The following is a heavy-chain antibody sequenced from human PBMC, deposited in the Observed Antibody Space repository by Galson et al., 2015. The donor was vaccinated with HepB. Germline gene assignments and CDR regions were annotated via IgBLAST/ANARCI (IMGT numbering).Heavy chain of an antibody. CDR2: ISSSSSYI. CDR1: GFTFSSYS. Sequence: SLRLSCAASGFTFSSYSMNWVRQAPGKGLEWVSSISSSSSYIYYADSVKGRFTISRDNAKNSLYLQMNSLRAEDTAVYYCARVEDTAMAGDFDYWGQGTLVTVSS. CDR3: ARVEDTAMAGDFDY. J-gene: IGHJ4*02. V-gene: IGHV3-21*01. D-gene: IGHD5-18*01.